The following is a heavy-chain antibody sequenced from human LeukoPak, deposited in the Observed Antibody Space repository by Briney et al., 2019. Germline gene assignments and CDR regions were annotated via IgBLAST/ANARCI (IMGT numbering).Heavy chain of an antibody. J-gene: IGHJ5*02. CDR1: GYTFTGYY. Sequence: ASVKVSCKASGYTFTGYYMHWVRQAPGQGLEWMGWFNPNSGGTNYAQKFQGRVTMTRDTSISTAYMELSRLRSDDTAVYYCARAKPAVAASNWFDPWGQGTLVTVSS. CDR2: FNPNSGGT. V-gene: IGHV1-2*02. CDR3: ARAKPAVAASNWFDP. D-gene: IGHD6-19*01.